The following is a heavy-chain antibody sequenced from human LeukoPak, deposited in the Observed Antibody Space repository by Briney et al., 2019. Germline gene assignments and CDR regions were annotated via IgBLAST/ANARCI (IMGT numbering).Heavy chain of an antibody. V-gene: IGHV3-30-3*01. CDR2: ISYDGSNK. Sequence: GRSLRLSCAASGFTFSSYAMHWVRQAPGKGLEWVAVISYDGSNKYYADSVKGRFTISRDNSKNTLYLQMNGLRAEDTAVYYCAKDRPPLVVVPAAMDYWGQGTLVTVSS. D-gene: IGHD2-2*01. J-gene: IGHJ4*02. CDR1: GFTFSSYA. CDR3: AKDRPPLVVVPAAMDY.